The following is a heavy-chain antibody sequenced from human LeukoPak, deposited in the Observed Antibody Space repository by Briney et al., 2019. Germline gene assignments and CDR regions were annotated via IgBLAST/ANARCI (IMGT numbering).Heavy chain of an antibody. D-gene: IGHD3-16*01. V-gene: IGHV3-7*01. J-gene: IGHJ4*02. Sequence: PGGSLRLSCAASGFTFTDYWMSWVRQAPGKGLEWVANIKQDGSEKYYVDSVKGRFTISRDNAKNSLYLQMNSLRAEDTAVYYCARGGGVHAHWGQGTLVTVSS. CDR1: GFTFTDYW. CDR2: IKQDGSEK. CDR3: ARGGGVHAH.